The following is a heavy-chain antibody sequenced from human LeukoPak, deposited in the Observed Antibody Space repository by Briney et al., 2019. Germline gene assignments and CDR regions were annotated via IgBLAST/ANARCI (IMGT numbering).Heavy chain of an antibody. Sequence: SETLSLTCTVSGGSISSYYWSWIRQPAGKGLEWIGCIYTSGSTNYNPSLKSRVTMSVDTSKNQFSLKLSSVTAADTAVYYCARDHIVVVPAALEQGGDNWFDPWGQGTLVTVSS. CDR2: IYTSGST. CDR1: GGSISSYY. J-gene: IGHJ5*02. CDR3: ARDHIVVVPAALEQGGDNWFDP. D-gene: IGHD2-2*01. V-gene: IGHV4-4*07.